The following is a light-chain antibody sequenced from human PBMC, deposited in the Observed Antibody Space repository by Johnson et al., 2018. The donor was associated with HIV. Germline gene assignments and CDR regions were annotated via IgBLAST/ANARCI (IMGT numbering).Light chain of an antibody. V-gene: IGLV1-51*01. J-gene: IGLJ1*01. CDR1: SSNIGDNY. CDR2: DNN. Sequence: QSVLTQPPSVSAAPGQKVTISCSGSSSNIGDNYVSWYQHLPGTAPKLLIYDNNKRPSGIPDRFSGSKSGTSATLGITGLQTGDEADYYCGTWDSSLSAGPFYVFGTGTKVTVL. CDR3: GTWDSSLSAGPFYV.